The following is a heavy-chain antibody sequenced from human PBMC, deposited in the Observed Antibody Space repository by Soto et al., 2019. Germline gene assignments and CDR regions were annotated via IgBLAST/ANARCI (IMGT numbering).Heavy chain of an antibody. CDR1: GFTVSTNY. Sequence: EVQLVETGGGLIQPGGSLRLSCAVSGFTVSTNYMSWVRQAPGKGLEWVSALYSGGSTYYADSVKGRFTISRDNSKNTLHLQMSRLRAEDTALYFCARHRDAFSSTFDYWGQGTRVTVSS. CDR3: ARHRDAFSSTFDY. D-gene: IGHD3-3*02. CDR2: LYSGGST. J-gene: IGHJ4*02. V-gene: IGHV3-53*02.